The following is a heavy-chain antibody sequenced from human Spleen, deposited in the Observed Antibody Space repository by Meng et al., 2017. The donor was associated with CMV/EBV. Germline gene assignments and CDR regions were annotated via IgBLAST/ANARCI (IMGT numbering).Heavy chain of an antibody. D-gene: IGHD5-24*01. CDR2: ISSTSSYI. V-gene: IGHV3-21*01. CDR3: ATDPQRLIPNYYYATDV. Sequence: EYLKIPCVASGFTFSTYSMNWVRQAPGEGLEWVSSISSTSSYILYADSMKARFTICRDNANNSLYLQMNSLIAEATAVYYCATDPQRLIPNYYYATDVWGQGTTVTVSS. CDR1: GFTFSTYS. J-gene: IGHJ6*02.